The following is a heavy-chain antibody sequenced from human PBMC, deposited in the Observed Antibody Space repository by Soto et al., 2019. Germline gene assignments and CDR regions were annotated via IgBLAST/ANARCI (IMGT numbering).Heavy chain of an antibody. D-gene: IGHD6-25*01. J-gene: IGHJ6*02. Sequence: SETLSLTCTVSGGSISSYYWSWIRQPPGKGLEWIGYIYYTGTTTYNPSIKSRVTISVDSSKNQFSLKLSSVTAADTAVYYCARPTRQGLGLRCYYGMDVWGQGTTVTVSS. V-gene: IGHV4-59*12. CDR2: IYYTGTT. CDR1: GGSISSYY. CDR3: ARPTRQGLGLRCYYGMDV.